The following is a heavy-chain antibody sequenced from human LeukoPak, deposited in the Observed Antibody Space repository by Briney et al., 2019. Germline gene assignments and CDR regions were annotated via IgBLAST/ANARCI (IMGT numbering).Heavy chain of an antibody. CDR1: EFTFSSYS. CDR3: ARSRRDGYNPTFDY. Sequence: GGSLRLSCAASEFTFSSYSMNWVRQAPGKGLEWVSYISSSGSTIYYADSVKGRFTISRDNAKNSLYLQMNSLRAEDTAVYYCARSRRDGYNPTFDYWGQGTLVTVSS. CDR2: ISSSGSTI. J-gene: IGHJ4*02. V-gene: IGHV3-48*04. D-gene: IGHD5-24*01.